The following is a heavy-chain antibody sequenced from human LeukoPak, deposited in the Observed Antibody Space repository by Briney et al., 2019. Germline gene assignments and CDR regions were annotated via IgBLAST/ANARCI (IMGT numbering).Heavy chain of an antibody. CDR3: ARAQVVVVTGFDAFDI. D-gene: IGHD2-21*02. J-gene: IGHJ3*02. Sequence: SETLSLTCTVTGRSISSGSYYWSWIRQPAGKGLEWIGRIYTSGSTNYNPSLKSRVTISVDTSKNQFSLKLSSVTAADTAVYYCARAQVVVVTGFDAFDIWGQGTMVTVSS. CDR2: IYTSGST. V-gene: IGHV4-61*02. CDR1: GRSISSGSYY.